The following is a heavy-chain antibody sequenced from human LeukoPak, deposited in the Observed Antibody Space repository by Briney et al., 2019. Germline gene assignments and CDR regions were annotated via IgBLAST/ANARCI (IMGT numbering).Heavy chain of an antibody. Sequence: GGSLRLSCVASGFTFSNYAMSWVRQGPGKGLEWVAVISYDGSNKYYADSVKGRFTISRDNSKNTLYLQMNSLRAEDTAVYYCAKSGGSGSYFLPFDYWGQGTLVTVSS. D-gene: IGHD3-10*01. CDR2: ISYDGSNK. CDR1: GFTFSNYA. J-gene: IGHJ4*02. CDR3: AKSGGSGSYFLPFDY. V-gene: IGHV3-30*18.